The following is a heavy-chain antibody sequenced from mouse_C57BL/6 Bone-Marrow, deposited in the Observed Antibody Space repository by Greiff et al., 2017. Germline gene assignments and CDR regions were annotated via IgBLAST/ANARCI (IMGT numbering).Heavy chain of an antibody. Sequence: QVQLQQSGAELARPGASVKLSCKASGYTFTSYGISWVKQRTGQGLEWIGEIYPRSGNTYYNEKFKGKATLTADKSSSTAYMELRSLTSEDSAVYFCSNLLLRYWYFDVWGTGTTVTVSS. CDR1: GYTFTSYG. V-gene: IGHV1-81*01. J-gene: IGHJ1*03. CDR2: IYPRSGNT. CDR3: SNLLLRYWYFDV. D-gene: IGHD1-1*01.